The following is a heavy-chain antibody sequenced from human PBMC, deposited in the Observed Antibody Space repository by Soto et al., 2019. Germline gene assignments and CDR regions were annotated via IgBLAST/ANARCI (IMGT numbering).Heavy chain of an antibody. CDR1: GRSISSSSYY. CDR2: IYYSGST. J-gene: IGHJ6*02. CDR3: ASGAAAYYYYYGMDV. V-gene: IGHV4-39*01. Sequence: SETLSLTCTVSGRSISSSSYYWGWIRQPPGKGLEWIGSIYYSGSTYYNPSLKSRVTISVDTSKNQFSLMLSSVTAAYTSVYYCASGAAAYYYYYGMDVWGQGTTVTVSS. D-gene: IGHD6-13*01.